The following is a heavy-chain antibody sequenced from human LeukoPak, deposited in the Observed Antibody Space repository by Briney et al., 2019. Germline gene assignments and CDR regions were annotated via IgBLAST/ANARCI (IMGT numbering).Heavy chain of an antibody. V-gene: IGHV4-30-4*01. D-gene: IGHD2/OR15-2a*01. CDR1: GGSISNSDYY. Sequence: SETLSLTCTVSGGSISNSDYYWSWIRQPPGKGLEWIGNIYYSGTTYYNPSLKSRVSMSLDTSKNRFSLKVNSVTAADTAVYFCARERGGNTNMDAFDIWGQGTVVTVSS. CDR2: IYYSGTT. CDR3: ARERGGNTNMDAFDI. J-gene: IGHJ3*02.